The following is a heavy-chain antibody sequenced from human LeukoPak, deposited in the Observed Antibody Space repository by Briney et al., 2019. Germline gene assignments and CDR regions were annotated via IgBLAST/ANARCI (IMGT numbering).Heavy chain of an antibody. D-gene: IGHD2/OR15-2a*01. Sequence: SETLSLTCNVSGVSVSTSHWNWIRQRPGKGLEWIGCLSYTGKTNYNPSLKSRVSISLGSSNNHFSLKLTSVTAADTAAYYCSEGYFEPFDHWGQGILVTVSS. J-gene: IGHJ4*02. V-gene: IGHV4-59*02. CDR1: GVSVSTSH. CDR2: LSYTGKT. CDR3: SEGYFEPFDH.